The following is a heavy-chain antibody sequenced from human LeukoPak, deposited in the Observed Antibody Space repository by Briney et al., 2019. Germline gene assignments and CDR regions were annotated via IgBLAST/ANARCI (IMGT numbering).Heavy chain of an antibody. CDR2: IKQDGREK. D-gene: IGHD5-12*01. CDR3: ARHGYSGYGGFDY. V-gene: IGHV3-7*01. Sequence: GGSLRLSCAASGFTFSSYEMNWVRQAPGKGLEWVANIKQDGREKYYVDSVKGRFTISRDNAKNSLYLQMNSLRAEDTAVYYCARHGYSGYGGFDYWGQGTLVTVSS. CDR1: GFTFSSYE. J-gene: IGHJ4*02.